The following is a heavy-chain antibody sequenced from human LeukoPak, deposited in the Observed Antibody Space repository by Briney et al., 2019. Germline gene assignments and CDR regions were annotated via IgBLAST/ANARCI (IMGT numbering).Heavy chain of an antibody. CDR3: ARSRGVRGYVDY. V-gene: IGHV1-8*01. CDR1: GYTFTSYD. D-gene: IGHD2-8*01. Sequence: ASVKVSCTASGYTFTSYDISWVRQATGQGLEWMGWMNPNSGITGYAQKFQGRVTMTRNTSISTAYMELSSLRSEDTAVYYCARSRGVRGYVDYWGQGNLVTVSS. J-gene: IGHJ4*02. CDR2: MNPNSGIT.